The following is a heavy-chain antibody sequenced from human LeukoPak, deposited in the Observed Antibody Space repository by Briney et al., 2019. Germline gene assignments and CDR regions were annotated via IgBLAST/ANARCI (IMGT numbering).Heavy chain of an antibody. CDR1: GFTFSDYW. CDR3: ARGGFSYGS. D-gene: IGHD5-18*01. CDR2: IKQDGSDK. J-gene: IGHJ5*02. Sequence: GGSLRLSCADSGFTFSDYWMSWVRQAPGKGLEWVANIKQDGSDKYYVDSVKGRFTISRDNAKNSLYLQMNSLRAEDTAVYYCARGGFSYGSWGQGTLVTVSS. V-gene: IGHV3-7*04.